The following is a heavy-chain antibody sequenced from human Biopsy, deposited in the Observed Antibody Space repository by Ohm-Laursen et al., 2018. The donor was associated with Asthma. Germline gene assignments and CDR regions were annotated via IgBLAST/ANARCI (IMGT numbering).Heavy chain of an antibody. Sequence: PSDTLSLTCSMYGLSSSAYYWTWIRQTPGKGLEWIGESDHRGNTNTNATLKSRVTISKANSANEFSLKMKSVTAADTAIYYCARGPEWSGLDIWGQGTTVTVSS. V-gene: IGHV4-34*01. CDR2: SDHRGNT. CDR3: ARGPEWSGLDI. CDR1: GLSSSAYY. D-gene: IGHD3-3*01. J-gene: IGHJ6*02.